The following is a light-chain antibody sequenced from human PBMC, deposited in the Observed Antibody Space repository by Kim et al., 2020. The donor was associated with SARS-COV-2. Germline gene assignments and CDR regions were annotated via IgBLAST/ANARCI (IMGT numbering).Light chain of an antibody. Sequence: QRVTTAGSGSGSNIGNNFVYWYQKIPGTAPKVLIYKNHRRPSGVPDRFSGSKSGTSAYLAISGLRSEDEGDYYCATWDDSLSGFVVFGGGTKLTVL. CDR3: ATWDDSLSGFVV. V-gene: IGLV1-47*01. J-gene: IGLJ2*01. CDR2: KNH. CDR1: GSNIGNNF.